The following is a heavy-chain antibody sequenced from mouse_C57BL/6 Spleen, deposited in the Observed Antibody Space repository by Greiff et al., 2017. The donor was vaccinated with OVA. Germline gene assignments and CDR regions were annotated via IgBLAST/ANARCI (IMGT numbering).Heavy chain of an antibody. CDR1: GYTFTDYY. J-gene: IGHJ4*01. CDR2: INPNNGGT. V-gene: IGHV1-26*01. CDR3: ARGPYSIYYAMDY. D-gene: IGHD2-5*01. Sequence: VQLQQSGPELVKPGASVKISCKASGYTFTDYYMNWVKQSHGKSLEWIGDINPNNGGTSYNQKFKGKATLTVDKSSSTAYMELRSLTSEDSAVYYCARGPYSIYYAMDYWGQGTSVTVSS.